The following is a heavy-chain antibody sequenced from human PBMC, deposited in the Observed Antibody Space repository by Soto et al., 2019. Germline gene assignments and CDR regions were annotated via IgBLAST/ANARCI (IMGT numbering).Heavy chain of an antibody. J-gene: IGHJ6*02. CDR2: ISYDGTNK. Sequence: QVQLVESGGGEVQPGRSLTISRAASGFTFSTYGMHWVRQTPGKGLEWVAVISYDGTNKFYSDSVKGRFTISRDNFKNPLTLQMNSLRADDTAVYSCAKDLQSYGDYDYYCYGMDVWGLGTRVTVSS. CDR1: GFTFSTYG. D-gene: IGHD4-17*01. V-gene: IGHV3-30*18. CDR3: AKDLQSYGDYDYYCYGMDV.